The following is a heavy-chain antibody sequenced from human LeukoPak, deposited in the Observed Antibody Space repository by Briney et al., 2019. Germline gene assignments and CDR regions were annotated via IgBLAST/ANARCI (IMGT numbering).Heavy chain of an antibody. V-gene: IGHV3-30*02. D-gene: IGHD3-22*01. CDR3: AKDPTHYRVWDDYDSTVLSY. CDR2: IHHDGSNK. Sequence: GGSLRLSCAASGFTFSSYGMHWVRQAPGKGLDWVAFIHHDGSNKYYADSVKGRFTISRDNSKNTLYLQMNSLRAADTAVYYCAKDPTHYRVWDDYDSTVLSYWGQGTLVTVSS. CDR1: GFTFSSYG. J-gene: IGHJ4*02.